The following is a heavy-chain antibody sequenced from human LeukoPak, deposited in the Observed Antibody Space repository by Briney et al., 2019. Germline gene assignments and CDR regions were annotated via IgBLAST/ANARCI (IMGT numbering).Heavy chain of an antibody. D-gene: IGHD6-19*01. CDR2: INHSGST. CDR3: ARWRYSSGWLRGAPTDY. J-gene: IGHJ4*02. CDR1: GGSISSYY. V-gene: IGHV4-34*01. Sequence: SETLSLTCSVSGGSISSYYWNWIRQPPGKGLEWIGEINHSGSTNYNPSLKSRVTISVDTSKNQFSLKLSSVTAADTAVYYCARWRYSSGWLRGAPTDYWGQGTLVTVSS.